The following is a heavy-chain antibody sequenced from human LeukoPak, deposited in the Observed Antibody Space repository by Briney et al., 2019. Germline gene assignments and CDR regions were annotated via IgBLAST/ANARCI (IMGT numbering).Heavy chain of an antibody. CDR1: GFTFNTFG. Sequence: PGGSLRLSCAASGFTFNTFGMHWVRQAPGKGLEWVAVISYDGTDKYYADSVKGRFTISRDNSKNTLYLQMNSLRAEDTAVYYCAKDHLVRDGYNYMREDYWGQGTLVTVSS. D-gene: IGHD5-24*01. CDR2: ISYDGTDK. CDR3: AKDHLVRDGYNYMREDY. V-gene: IGHV3-30*18. J-gene: IGHJ4*02.